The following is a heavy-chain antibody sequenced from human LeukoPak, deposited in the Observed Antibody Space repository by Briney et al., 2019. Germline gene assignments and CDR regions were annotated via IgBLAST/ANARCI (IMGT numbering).Heavy chain of an antibody. CDR1: GFTFSSYA. Sequence: GGSLRLSCAASGFTFSSYAMHWVRQAPGKGLEWVAVISYDGSNKYYADSVKGRFTISRDNSKNTLYLQMSSLRAEDTAVYYCARDPTKGGEAFDIWGQGTMVTVSS. V-gene: IGHV3-30-3*01. CDR2: ISYDGSNK. D-gene: IGHD3-10*01. CDR3: ARDPTKGGEAFDI. J-gene: IGHJ3*02.